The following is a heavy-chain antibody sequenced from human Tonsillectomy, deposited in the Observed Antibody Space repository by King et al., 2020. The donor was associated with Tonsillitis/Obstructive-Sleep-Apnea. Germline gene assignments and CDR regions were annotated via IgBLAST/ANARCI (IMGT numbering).Heavy chain of an antibody. J-gene: IGHJ3*02. Sequence: VQLVESGGGLVQPGGSLRLSCAASGFTFSSYAMSWVRQAPGKGLEWVSAISGSGGSTYYADSVKGRFTISRDNSKNTRYLQMNSLRAEDTAVYYCAKSLGVLLWFGEFGDAFDIWGQGTMVTVSS. V-gene: IGHV3-23*04. CDR1: GFTFSSYA. CDR2: ISGSGGST. CDR3: AKSLGVLLWFGEFGDAFDI. D-gene: IGHD3-10*01.